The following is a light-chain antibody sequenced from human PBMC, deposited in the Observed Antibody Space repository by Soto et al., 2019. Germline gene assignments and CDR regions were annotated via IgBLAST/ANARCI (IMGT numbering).Light chain of an antibody. J-gene: IGLJ2*01. V-gene: IGLV3-1*01. CDR2: EDK. CDR3: QTWDNSTVV. CDR1: KLGEKF. Sequence: SYELTQPPSVSVSPGQTARITCSGDKLGEKFACWYQQKPGQSPVVVIYEDKERPSAIPERFSGSNSGNTATLTISGTEAMDEADYYCQTWDNSTVVFGGGTKLTVL.